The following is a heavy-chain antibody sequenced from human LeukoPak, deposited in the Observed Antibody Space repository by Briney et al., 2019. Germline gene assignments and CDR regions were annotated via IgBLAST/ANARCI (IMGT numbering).Heavy chain of an antibody. CDR2: INSNSGAT. CDR3: ARDIQYYDFWSGDTQLD. J-gene: IGHJ4*02. Sequence: ASVKVSCKASGYTFTDYYIHWVRQAPGQGLEWMGWINSNSGATRYAQKFQGRVTMTRDTSISTAYMELSRLRSDDTAVYYCARDIQYYDFWSGDTQLDWGQGTLVTVSS. D-gene: IGHD3-3*01. CDR1: GYTFTDYY. V-gene: IGHV1-2*02.